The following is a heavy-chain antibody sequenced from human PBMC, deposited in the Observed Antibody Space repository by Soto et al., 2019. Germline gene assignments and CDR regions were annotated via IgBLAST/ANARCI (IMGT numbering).Heavy chain of an antibody. CDR1: GFTFSKSW. CDR2: INQDGSEK. CDR3: SRPYSSSRYFDP. D-gene: IGHD6-13*01. Sequence: XESLRLCCVASGFTFSKSWMNWVRQAPGKGLQWVANINQDGSEKSYVDSVKGRFTISRDNARNSLFLQMDSLGVDDTAVYFCSRPYSSSRYFDPWGQGTLVTVSS. J-gene: IGHJ5*02. V-gene: IGHV3-7*01.